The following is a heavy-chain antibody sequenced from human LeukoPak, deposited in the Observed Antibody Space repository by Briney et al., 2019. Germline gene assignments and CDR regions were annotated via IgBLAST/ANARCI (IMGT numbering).Heavy chain of an antibody. CDR2: IHPNSGGT. CDR1: GYSFTAFY. J-gene: IGHJ4*02. CDR3: ASSEMTTVTTLDY. D-gene: IGHD4-17*01. Sequence: GASVKVSCKASGYSFTAFYIHWVRQAPGQGLEWMGWIHPNSGGTNYAQKFQGRVTMTRDTSINTAYMELSRLRSDDTAVYYCASSEMTTVTTLDYWGQGTLVTVSS. V-gene: IGHV1-2*02.